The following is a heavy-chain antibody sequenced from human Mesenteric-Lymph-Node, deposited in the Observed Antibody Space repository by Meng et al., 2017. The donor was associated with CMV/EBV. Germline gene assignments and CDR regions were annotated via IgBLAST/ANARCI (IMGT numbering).Heavy chain of an antibody. CDR3: AKQGYCDSTDCYDGYNWFDP. D-gene: IGHD2-2*01. J-gene: IGHJ5*02. Sequence: IWVRQAPGKGLEWVSGISSVGGSTYLSDSVKGRFSISRDNSKNMLYLQMNSLRVEDTAVYYCAKQGYCDSTDCYDGYNWFDPWGQGTLVTVSS. CDR2: ISSVGGST. V-gene: IGHV3-23*01.